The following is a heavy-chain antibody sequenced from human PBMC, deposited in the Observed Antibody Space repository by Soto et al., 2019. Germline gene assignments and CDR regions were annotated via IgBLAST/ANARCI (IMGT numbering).Heavy chain of an antibody. CDR3: ARDRRYYDSSGYSSFDY. CDR2: IYYSGST. J-gene: IGHJ4*02. CDR1: GGSIGSGGYY. D-gene: IGHD3-22*01. V-gene: IGHV4-31*03. Sequence: TLSLTCTVSGGSIGSGGYYWSWIRQHPGKGLEWIGYIYYSGSTYYNPSLKSRVTISVDTSKNQFSLKLSSVTAADTAVYYCARDRRYYDSSGYSSFDYWGQGTLVTVSS.